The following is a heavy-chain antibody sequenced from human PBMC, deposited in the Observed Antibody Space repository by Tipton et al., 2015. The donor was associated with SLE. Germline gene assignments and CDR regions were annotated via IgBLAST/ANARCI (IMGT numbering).Heavy chain of an antibody. CDR2: IYYSGST. V-gene: IGHV4-59*08. D-gene: IGHD2-15*01. CDR1: GGSISSYY. J-gene: IGHJ3*02. CDR3: ARKGFPRAFDI. Sequence: TLSLTCTVSGGSISSYYWSWIRQPPGKGLEWIGYIYYSGSTNYNPSLKSRVTISVDTSKNQFSLKLSSVTAADTAVYYCARKGFPRAFDIWGQGTMVTVSS.